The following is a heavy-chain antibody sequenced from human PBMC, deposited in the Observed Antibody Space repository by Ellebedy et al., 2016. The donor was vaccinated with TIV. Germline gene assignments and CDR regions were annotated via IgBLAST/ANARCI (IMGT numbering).Heavy chain of an antibody. CDR1: GGSISSYY. CDR3: ANQVVTAILSAFDI. J-gene: IGHJ3*02. CDR2: IYYSGST. Sequence: SETLSLXCTVSGGSISSYYWSWIRQPPGKGLEWIGYIYYSGSTNYNPSLKSRVTISVDTSKNQFSLKLSSVTAADTAVYYCANQVVTAILSAFDIWGQGTMVTVSS. V-gene: IGHV4-59*01. D-gene: IGHD2-21*02.